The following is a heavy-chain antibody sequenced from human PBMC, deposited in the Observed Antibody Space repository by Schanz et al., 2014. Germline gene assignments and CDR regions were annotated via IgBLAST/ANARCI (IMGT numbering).Heavy chain of an antibody. CDR1: GFIFRSFG. D-gene: IGHD3-10*01. CDR2: ISSGGGST. Sequence: QGQLVESGGGVVQPGKSLRLSCATSGFIFRSFGIHWVRQAPGKGLEWVSSISSGGGSTYYADSVKGRFTISRDNAKNSLELQMNGRRAEDTAVYYCAKDGPGGSGSYSADGGMDVSGQGTTVTVSS. J-gene: IGHJ6*02. V-gene: IGHV3-NL1*01. CDR3: AKDGPGGSGSYSADGGMDV.